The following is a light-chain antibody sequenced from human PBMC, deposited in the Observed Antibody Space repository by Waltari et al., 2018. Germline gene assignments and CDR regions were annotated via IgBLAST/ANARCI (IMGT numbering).Light chain of an antibody. CDR3: QQRSDWPYT. CDR1: QSVDSY. J-gene: IGKJ2*01. CDR2: DAS. Sequence: EIVLTQSPDTLSLSPGERATLSCRASQSVDSYLAWYQQEPGQAPRLLIYDASNRAAGIPARFSGSRSGTDFTLTISSLEPEEFAVYYCQQRSDWPYTFGQGTKLEIK. V-gene: IGKV3-11*01.